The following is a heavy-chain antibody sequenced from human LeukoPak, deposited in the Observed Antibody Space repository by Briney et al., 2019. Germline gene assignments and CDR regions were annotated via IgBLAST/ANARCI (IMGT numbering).Heavy chain of an antibody. V-gene: IGHV1-2*02. J-gene: IGHJ6*02. D-gene: IGHD3-3*01. CDR3: ARLSIFGAPLVGMDV. Sequence: ASVTVSCKASGYTFTGHYIHWVRQAPGQGLEWMGWINPSSGGTYYARKFRARVTMTRDPSITTAYMDLSRLRSEDTAVYYCARLSIFGAPLVGMDVWGQGTTVTVSS. CDR2: INPSSGGT. CDR1: GYTFTGHY.